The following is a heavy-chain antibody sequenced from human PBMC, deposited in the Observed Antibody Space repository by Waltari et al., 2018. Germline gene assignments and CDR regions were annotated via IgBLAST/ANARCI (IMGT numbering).Heavy chain of an antibody. D-gene: IGHD6-6*01. V-gene: IGHV3-7*01. CDR2: IKDDGSQK. J-gene: IGHJ4*02. Sequence: ELQLVESGGGLVQPGGSLRLSCAASGFAFTTEWMNWIRQAPGKGLEWVANIKDDGSQKYYVDSVKGRFTISRDNAKNSLYLQMNSLRAEDTAIYYCARDHPGSAQVFDFWGQGAQVTVSS. CDR1: GFAFTTEW. CDR3: ARDHPGSAQVFDF.